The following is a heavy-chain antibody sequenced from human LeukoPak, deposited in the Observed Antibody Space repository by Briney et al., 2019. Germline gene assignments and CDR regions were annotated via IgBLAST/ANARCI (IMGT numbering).Heavy chain of an antibody. CDR2: ISGSGGST. Sequence: GGSLRLSCAASGFTFSTYAVSWVRQAPGKGLEWVSTISGSGGSTYYGDSVKGRFTISRDNSKNTLYLQMNSLRAEDTAVYYCAKGHDSSGYYSYYFDYWGQGTLVTVSS. CDR3: AKGHDSSGYYSYYFDY. J-gene: IGHJ4*02. D-gene: IGHD3-22*01. CDR1: GFTFSTYA. V-gene: IGHV3-23*01.